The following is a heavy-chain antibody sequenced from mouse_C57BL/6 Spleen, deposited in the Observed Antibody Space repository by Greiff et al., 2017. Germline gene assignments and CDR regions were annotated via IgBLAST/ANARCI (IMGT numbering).Heavy chain of an antibody. CDR1: GYAFSSSW. Sequence: VHLVESGPELVKPGASVKISCKASGYAFSSSWMNWVKQRPGKGLEWIGRIYPGDGDTNYNGKFKGKATLTADKSSSTAYMQLSSLTSEDSAVYFCARWGPIYYYGSSYGAMDYWGQGTSVTVSS. J-gene: IGHJ4*01. CDR3: ARWGPIYYYGSSYGAMDY. D-gene: IGHD1-1*01. CDR2: IYPGDGDT. V-gene: IGHV1-82*01.